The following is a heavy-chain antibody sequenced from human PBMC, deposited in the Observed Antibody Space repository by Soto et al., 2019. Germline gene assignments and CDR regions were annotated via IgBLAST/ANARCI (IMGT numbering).Heavy chain of an antibody. CDR2: IYYSGTT. Sequence: QLQLQESGPGLVKPSETLSLTCTVSGGSITISSYHWGWIRQPPGKGLEWIGSIYYSGTTYYNPSLRSRVTMSVDTSKTQFSLKLSSVTAADTAVYYCYGETTKTGFDPWGQGTLVTVSS. D-gene: IGHD4-4*01. CDR3: YGETTKTGFDP. J-gene: IGHJ5*02. CDR1: GGSITISSYH. V-gene: IGHV4-39*01.